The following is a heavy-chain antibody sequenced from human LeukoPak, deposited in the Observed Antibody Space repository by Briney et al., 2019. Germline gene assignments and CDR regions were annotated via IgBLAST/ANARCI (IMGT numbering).Heavy chain of an antibody. CDR2: IYTSGST. Sequence: PSETLSLTCTVSGGSISSYYWSLIRQPAGKGLEWIGRIYTSGSTNYNPSLKSRVTMSVDTSKNQFSLKLSSVTAADTAVYYCARLKVADEWLSSNNWFDPWGQGTLVTVSS. V-gene: IGHV4-4*07. CDR3: ARLKVADEWLSSNNWFDP. CDR1: GGSISSYY. J-gene: IGHJ5*02. D-gene: IGHD3-3*01.